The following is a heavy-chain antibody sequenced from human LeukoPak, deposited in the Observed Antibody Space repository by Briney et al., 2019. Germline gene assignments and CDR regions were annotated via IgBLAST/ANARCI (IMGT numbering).Heavy chain of an antibody. CDR2: ISGSGGST. J-gene: IGHJ4*02. D-gene: IGHD1-26*01. V-gene: IGHV3-23*01. CDR3: AKGGAKWELLAIDY. CDR1: GFTFSSYG. Sequence: PGGSLRLSCAASGFTFSSYGMSWVRQAPGKGLEWVSAISGSGGSTYYADSVKGRFTISRDNSKNTLYLQMNSLRAEDTAVYYCAKGGAKWELLAIDYWGQGTLVTVSS.